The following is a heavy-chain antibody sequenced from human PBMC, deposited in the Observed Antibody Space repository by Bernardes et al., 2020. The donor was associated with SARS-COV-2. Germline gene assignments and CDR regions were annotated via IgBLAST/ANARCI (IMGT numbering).Heavy chain of an antibody. V-gene: IGHV3-53*01. CDR2: IYSDGST. CDR3: ARGASNYHY. J-gene: IGHJ4*02. D-gene: IGHD4-4*01. CDR1: GFTISNNY. Sequence: GSLRLSWAASGFTISNNYVTWVRQAPGKGLEWVSVIYSDGSTYYADSVKGRFTISRDNSKNTLHLQMNSLRAEDTAVYYCARGASNYHYWGRGTLVTVSS.